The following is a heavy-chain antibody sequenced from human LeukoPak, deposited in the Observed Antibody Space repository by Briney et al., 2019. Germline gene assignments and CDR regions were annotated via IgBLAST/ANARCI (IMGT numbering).Heavy chain of an antibody. V-gene: IGHV1-18*01. CDR1: GYMFTSHG. J-gene: IGHJ4*02. CDR2: ISAQNGNT. CDR3: ARESNGGYGFDY. Sequence: ASVKVSCKSSGYMFTSHGIHWLRQAPGQGLEWMGWISAQNGNTNYVQQFLGRVTMTRDTSASTAYMELRSLKSDDTAAYYCARESNGGYGFDYWGQGTLVTVAS. D-gene: IGHD5-12*01.